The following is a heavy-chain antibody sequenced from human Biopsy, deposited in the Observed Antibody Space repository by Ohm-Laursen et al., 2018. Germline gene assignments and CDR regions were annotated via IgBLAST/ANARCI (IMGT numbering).Heavy chain of an antibody. D-gene: IGHD4-17*01. CDR1: GFTFSSYA. CDR3: ALAAAQTVTHFDY. CDR2: ISGNSDII. J-gene: IGHJ4*02. Sequence: SLRLSRAASGFTFSSYAMTWFRQAPGKGLEWVSTISGNSDIIYDTDSVKGRFTISRDNSKNTLYLQMTSLRADDTAVYYCALAAAQTVTHFDYWGQGTLVTVSS. V-gene: IGHV3-23*01.